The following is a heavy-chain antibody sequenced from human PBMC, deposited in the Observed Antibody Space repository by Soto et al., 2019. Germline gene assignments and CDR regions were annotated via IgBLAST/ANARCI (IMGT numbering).Heavy chain of an antibody. J-gene: IGHJ4*02. CDR1: GFTFSSYA. CDR3: ARGAKIAVAGTALGY. Sequence: GGSLRLSCAASGFTFSSYAMHWVRQAPGKGLEWVAVISYDGSNKYYADSVKGRFTISRDNSKNTLYLQMNSLRAEDTAVYYCARGAKIAVAGTALGYWGQGTLVTVSS. D-gene: IGHD6-19*01. CDR2: ISYDGSNK. V-gene: IGHV3-30-3*01.